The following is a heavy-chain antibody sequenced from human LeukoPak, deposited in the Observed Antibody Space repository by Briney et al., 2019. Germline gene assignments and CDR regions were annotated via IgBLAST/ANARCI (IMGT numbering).Heavy chain of an antibody. V-gene: IGHV4-59*01. Sequence: SETLSLTCTVSGGSITNYYWNWIRQPPGKDLEWIGCVSYSGRTHYSSALKSRVTISVDTSTNQFSLNLRSVTAADTAVYYCARPGRQDAYNGHYWYFDLWGRGTLVTVSS. CDR1: GGSITNYY. D-gene: IGHD5-24*01. J-gene: IGHJ2*01. CDR3: ARPGRQDAYNGHYWYFDL. CDR2: VSYSGRT.